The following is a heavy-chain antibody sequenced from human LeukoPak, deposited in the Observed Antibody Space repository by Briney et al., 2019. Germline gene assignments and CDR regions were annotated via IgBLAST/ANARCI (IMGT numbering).Heavy chain of an antibody. CDR2: INPNTGGT. CDR1: GYTFTGYY. CDR3: ARARAETSSWDPFDF. J-gene: IGHJ4*02. Sequence: GASVKVSCKASGYTFTGYYIHWVRQAPGQGLEWMGWINPNTGGTKYAQKFQGRVTMTRVTSISTAYMEVNILTSDDTALYYCARARAETSSWDPFDFWGQGTLVTFSS. D-gene: IGHD6-13*01. V-gene: IGHV1-2*02.